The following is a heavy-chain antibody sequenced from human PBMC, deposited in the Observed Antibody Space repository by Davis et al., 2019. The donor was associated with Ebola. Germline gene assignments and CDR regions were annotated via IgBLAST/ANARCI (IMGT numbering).Heavy chain of an antibody. CDR3: ARSTWMGATPLDY. Sequence: PGGSLRLSCAASGFAFTGYWMGWVRQAPGKGLKWVAVISHDGTNKYYADSVKGRFTVSRDNSKNTVYLEMNGLRPEDTSQYYCARSTWMGATPLDYWGQGTLLTVSS. D-gene: IGHD1-26*01. V-gene: IGHV3-30-3*01. CDR1: GFAFTGYW. CDR2: ISHDGTNK. J-gene: IGHJ4*02.